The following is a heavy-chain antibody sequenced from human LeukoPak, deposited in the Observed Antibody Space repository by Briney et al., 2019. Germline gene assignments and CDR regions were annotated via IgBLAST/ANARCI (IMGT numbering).Heavy chain of an antibody. V-gene: IGHV1-2*02. Sequence: GASVKVSCKASGYTLTGYYMHWVRQAPGQGLEWMGWINPNSGGTNYAQKFQGRVTMTRDTSISTAYMELSRLRSDDTAVYYCARDPPAGSSGWYGNYWGQGTLVTVSS. D-gene: IGHD6-19*01. J-gene: IGHJ4*02. CDR1: GYTLTGYY. CDR2: INPNSGGT. CDR3: ARDPPAGSSGWYGNY.